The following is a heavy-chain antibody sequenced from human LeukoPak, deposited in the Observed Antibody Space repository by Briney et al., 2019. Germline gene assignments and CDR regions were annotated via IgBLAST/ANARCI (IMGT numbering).Heavy chain of an antibody. CDR2: INHSGST. V-gene: IGHV4-34*01. CDR1: GGSFSGYD. CDR3: ARAAYYYDSSGYYSTALYFDY. J-gene: IGHJ4*02. Sequence: SETLSLTCAAYGGSFSGYDWSWIRQPPGKGLEWIGEINHSGSTTYHPSLKSRVTISVDTSKNQFSLKLSCVTAADTAVYYCARAAYYYDSSGYYSTALYFDYWGQGTLVTVSS. D-gene: IGHD3-22*01.